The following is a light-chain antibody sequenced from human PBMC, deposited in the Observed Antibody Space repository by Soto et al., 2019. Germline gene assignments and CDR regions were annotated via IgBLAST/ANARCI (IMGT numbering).Light chain of an antibody. J-gene: IGKJ1*01. CDR3: QQYNIWPLGT. CDR1: ESVTSS. CDR2: AAS. V-gene: IGKV3-15*01. Sequence: EIVMTQSPATLSVSPGDRATLSCRASESVTSSLAWYQQKPGQPPRLLIYAASTRATDVPARFSGGGSETEFTLTISSLQSEDFAVYFCQQYNIWPLGTFGQGTKVDIK.